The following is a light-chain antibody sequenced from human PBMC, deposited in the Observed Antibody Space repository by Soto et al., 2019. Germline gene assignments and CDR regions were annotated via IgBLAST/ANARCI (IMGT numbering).Light chain of an antibody. Sequence: QSALTQPASVSGSPGQSITISCTGTSSDVGGYNYISWYQQHPGKAPKLMIYAVTDRPSGVSSRLSGSKSGNTASLTISGLQAEDEADYYCSSYTSSSTLFGTGTRSPS. CDR1: SSDVGGYNY. V-gene: IGLV2-14*01. CDR2: AVT. CDR3: SSYTSSSTL. J-gene: IGLJ1*01.